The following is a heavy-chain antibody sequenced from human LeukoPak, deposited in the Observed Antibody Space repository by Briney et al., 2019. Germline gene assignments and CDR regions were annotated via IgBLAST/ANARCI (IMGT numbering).Heavy chain of an antibody. V-gene: IGHV3-7*01. J-gene: IGHJ4*02. CDR1: GFTFSSYW. CDR3: ARDWMVAALDY. Sequence: GGSLRLSCAASGFTFSSYWMSWVRQAPGKGLEWVANIKQDGSEKYYVDSVKGRFTISRDNAKNSLYLQMSSLRAEDTAVYYCARDWMVAALDYWGQGTLVTVSS. CDR2: IKQDGSEK. D-gene: IGHD2-15*01.